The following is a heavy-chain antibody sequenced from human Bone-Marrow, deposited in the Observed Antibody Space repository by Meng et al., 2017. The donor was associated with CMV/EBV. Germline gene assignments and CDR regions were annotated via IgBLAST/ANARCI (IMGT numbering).Heavy chain of an antibody. CDR2: IKQDGSEK. CDR1: GFTFRSYW. V-gene: IGHV3-7*01. D-gene: IGHD3-3*01. J-gene: IGHJ4*02. CDR3: ARAGDFWSASDMDD. Sequence: GGSLRLSCAASGFTFRSYWMTWVRQAPGKGLEWVANIKQDGSEKYYVDSVKGRFTISRDNAKNSVYLQMNSLRAEDTAVYYCARAGDFWSASDMDDWGQGTLVTGSS.